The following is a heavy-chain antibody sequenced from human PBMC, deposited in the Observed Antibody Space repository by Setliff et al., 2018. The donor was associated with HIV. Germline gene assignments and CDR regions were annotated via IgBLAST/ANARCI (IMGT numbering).Heavy chain of an antibody. CDR1: GGSISTRTCY. CDR3: ARKQWLGAAFDY. J-gene: IGHJ4*02. Sequence: PSETLSLTCTVSGGSISTRTCYWGWVRQPPGKGLEWIGSIYYSGSIYYNPSLKSRVTISVATSENQISLNLNSATAADTAVYYCARKQWLGAAFDYWGQGTPVTVSS. CDR2: IYYSGSI. V-gene: IGHV4-39*01. D-gene: IGHD6-19*01.